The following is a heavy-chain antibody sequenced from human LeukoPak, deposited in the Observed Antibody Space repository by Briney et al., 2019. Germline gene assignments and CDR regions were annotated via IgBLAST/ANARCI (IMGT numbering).Heavy chain of an antibody. Sequence: ASVKVSCKASGYTFTGYYMHWVRQAPGQGLEWMGWINPNSGGTNYAQKFQGRVTMTRDTSISTAYMELSRLRSDDTAVYYCARTTGTTGKFDYWGQGTLVTVSS. CDR3: ARTTGTTGKFDY. D-gene: IGHD1-1*01. CDR2: INPNSGGT. V-gene: IGHV1-2*02. CDR1: GYTFTGYY. J-gene: IGHJ4*02.